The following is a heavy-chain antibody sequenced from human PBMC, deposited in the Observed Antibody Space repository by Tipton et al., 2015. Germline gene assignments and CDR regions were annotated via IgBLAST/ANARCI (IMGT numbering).Heavy chain of an antibody. J-gene: IGHJ6*02. Sequence: SLRLSCSAAGFTLSRYAMNWVRQAPGKGLEWVAIIWYDGRNEYYADSVKGRFTISRDNSKNTLYLQMNSLRAEDTSVYYCARDYSSGSRNYNYYGMDVWGQGTTVTVSS. V-gene: IGHV3-33*08. D-gene: IGHD6-19*01. CDR3: ARDYSSGSRNYNYYGMDV. CDR1: GFTLSRYA. CDR2: IWYDGRNE.